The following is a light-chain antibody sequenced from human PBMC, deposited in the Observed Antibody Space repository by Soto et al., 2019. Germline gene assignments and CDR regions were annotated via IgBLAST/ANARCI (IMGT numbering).Light chain of an antibody. J-gene: IGKJ1*01. CDR2: GAS. CDR1: QSVSDN. V-gene: IGKV3-15*01. CDR3: QQYNKWPQT. Sequence: EIVLTQSPAALSVSPGERVSLSCRASQSVSDNLAWYQQKPGQAPRLLIYGASKRAIGLPARFSGSGSGTEFTLTITSLQSEDFAVYYCQQYNKWPQTFGQGTKVDIK.